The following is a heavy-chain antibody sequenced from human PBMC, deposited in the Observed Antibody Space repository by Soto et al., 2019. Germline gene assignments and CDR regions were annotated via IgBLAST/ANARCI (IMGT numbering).Heavy chain of an antibody. CDR3: ASGDYVVSLDYYGMDV. V-gene: IGHV5-10-1*01. CDR2: IDPSDSYT. CDR1: GYSFTSYW. J-gene: IGHJ6*02. D-gene: IGHD4-17*01. Sequence: PGESLKISCKCSGYSFTSYWISWVRQMPGKGLEWMGRIDPSDSYTNYSPSFQGHVTISADKSISTAYLQWSSLKASDTAMYYCASGDYVVSLDYYGMDVWGQGTKVTVSS.